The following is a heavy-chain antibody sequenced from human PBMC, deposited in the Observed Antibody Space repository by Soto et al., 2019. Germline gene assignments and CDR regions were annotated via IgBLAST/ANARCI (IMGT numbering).Heavy chain of an antibody. CDR1: GFTVSSNY. J-gene: IGHJ3*02. V-gene: IGHV3-53*04. CDR3: ARDLALGVAGTRVAAFDI. D-gene: IGHD6-19*01. Sequence: GGSLRLSCAASGFTVSSNYMSWVRQAPGKGLEWVSVIYSGGSTYTADSVKGRFTISRYNSKNTLYHQMNGLRAEDTAVYYCARDLALGVAGTRVAAFDIWGQGTMVTVSS. CDR2: IYSGGST.